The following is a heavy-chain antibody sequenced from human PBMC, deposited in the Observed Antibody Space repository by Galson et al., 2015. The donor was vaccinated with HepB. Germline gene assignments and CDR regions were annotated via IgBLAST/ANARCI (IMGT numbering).Heavy chain of an antibody. D-gene: IGHD3-10*01. V-gene: IGHV4-4*07. CDR1: GGAISNYY. J-gene: IGHJ6*02. CDR2: VYSTGST. CDR3: ARDRSWFGGFTMDV. Sequence: SETLSLTCTVSGGAISNYYWSWVRQPAGKGLEWIGHVYSTGSTTYNPSLASRVSMSVDTSKNQFSLTLSSVTAADTAAYFCARDRSWFGGFTMDVWGQGTTVTVSS.